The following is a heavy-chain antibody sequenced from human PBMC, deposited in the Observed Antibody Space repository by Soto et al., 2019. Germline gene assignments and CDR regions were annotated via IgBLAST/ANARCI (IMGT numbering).Heavy chain of an antibody. J-gene: IGHJ4*01. V-gene: IGHV5-10-1*03. D-gene: IGHD3-10*01. CDR2: IDPTNSQI. Sequence: EVQLVQSGADLKRSGESLRISCVASGYRFTSSWITWVRQIPGKGPEWMATIDPTNSQINYNPSFRGHVTLSVDKSASTAYLEWTRVRASDTGTYYCARLRGVGGGGDYWGQGTLVTVSS. CDR3: ARLRGVGGGGDY. CDR1: GYRFTSSW.